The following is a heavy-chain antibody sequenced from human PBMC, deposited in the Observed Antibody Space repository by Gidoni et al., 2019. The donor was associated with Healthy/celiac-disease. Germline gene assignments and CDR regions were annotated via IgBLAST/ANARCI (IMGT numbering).Heavy chain of an antibody. D-gene: IGHD6-19*01. CDR1: GYTFTSYG. J-gene: IGHJ5*02. CDR2: ISAYNGNT. CDR3: ARSGEVAVAGTIYWFDP. Sequence: QVQLVHSGAEVKKPGASVKVSCKASGYTFTSYGISWVRQAPGQGLEWMGWISAYNGNTNYAQQLQGRVTMTTDTYTSTAYMELRSLRSDDTAVYYCARSGEVAVAGTIYWFDPWGQGTLVTVSS. V-gene: IGHV1-18*04.